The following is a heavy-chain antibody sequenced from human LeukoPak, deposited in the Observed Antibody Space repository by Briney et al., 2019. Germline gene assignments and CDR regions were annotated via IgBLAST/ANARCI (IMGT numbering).Heavy chain of an antibody. V-gene: IGHV3-7*01. CDR2: IKQDGSET. CDR3: AREERRLRLPPWFDP. CDR1: GFTFSSNW. D-gene: IGHD5-24*01. Sequence: PGGSLRLSCAASGFTFSSNWMSWVRQAPGKGLEWLAKIKQDGSETCHMDSVKGRFTISRDNAKNSLYLQMNSLRAEDTAVYYCAREERRLRLPPWFDPWGQGTLVTVSS. J-gene: IGHJ5*02.